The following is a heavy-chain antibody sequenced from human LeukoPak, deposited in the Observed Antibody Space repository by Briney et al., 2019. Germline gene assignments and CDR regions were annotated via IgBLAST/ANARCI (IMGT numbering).Heavy chain of an antibody. CDR1: GFTFTNAW. V-gene: IGHV3-15*01. J-gene: IGHJ3*02. CDR2: IKSKTDGGTT. D-gene: IGHD1-26*01. CDR3: ARPTTSDAFDI. Sequence: GGSLRLSCAASGFTFTNAWMNWVRQAPGKGLEWVGHIKSKTDGGTTDYAAPVKGRFTISRDNSKNTLYLQMNSLRAEDTAVYYCARPTTSDAFDIWGQGTMVTVSS.